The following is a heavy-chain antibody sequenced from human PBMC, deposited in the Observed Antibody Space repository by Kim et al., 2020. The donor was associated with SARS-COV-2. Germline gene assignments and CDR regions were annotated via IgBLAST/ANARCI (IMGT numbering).Heavy chain of an antibody. Sequence: YADSGNGRFTISRDNSKNTLYLQMNSLRAEDTAVYYCAKDIRYFDYAFDYWGQGTLVTVSS. D-gene: IGHD3-9*01. V-gene: IGHV3-30*02. J-gene: IGHJ4*02. CDR3: AKDIRYFDYAFDY.